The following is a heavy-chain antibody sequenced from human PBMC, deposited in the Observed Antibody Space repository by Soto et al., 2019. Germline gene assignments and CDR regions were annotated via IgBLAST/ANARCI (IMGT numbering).Heavy chain of an antibody. CDR2: IDPSDSYT. V-gene: IGHV5-10-1*01. CDR1: GYSLTSYW. Sequence: GESLKISCKGSGYSLTSYWISWVRQMPGKGLEWMGRIDPSDSYTNYSPSFQGHVTISADKSISTAYLQWSSLKASDTAMYYCARLSSTSPTRGLYYYYGMDVWGQGTTVTVSS. J-gene: IGHJ6*02. CDR3: ARLSSTSPTRGLYYYYGMDV. D-gene: IGHD2-2*01.